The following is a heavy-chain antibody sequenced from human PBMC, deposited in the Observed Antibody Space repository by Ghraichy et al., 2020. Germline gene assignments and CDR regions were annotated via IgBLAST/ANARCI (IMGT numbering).Heavy chain of an antibody. V-gene: IGHV1-18*01. J-gene: IGHJ4*02. D-gene: IGHD3-16*01. Sequence: ASVKVSCKTSGYTFTNYGISWVRQAPGQGLEWMGWISGYSDNTEHAPKFQGRVTMTKDTSTSTAYMELRSLTPDDTAVYFCVRDIALIGFEGGTHVFDYWGQGTLITVSS. CDR1: GYTFTNYG. CDR2: ISGYSDNT. CDR3: VRDIALIGFEGGTHVFDY.